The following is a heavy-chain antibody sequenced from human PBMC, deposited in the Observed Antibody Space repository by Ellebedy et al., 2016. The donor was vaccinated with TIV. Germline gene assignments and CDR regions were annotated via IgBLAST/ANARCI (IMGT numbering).Heavy chain of an antibody. V-gene: IGHV3-21*01. CDR2: ISSSSSSI. J-gene: IGHJ4*02. Sequence: PGGSLRLSCAASGFTFNTYTMNWVRQAPGKGLEWVSSISSSSSSIYYADSVKGRFTISRDNAKNSLFLQMNSLRADDTAVYSCARVDRGLFDYWGQGTLVTVSS. CDR1: GFTFNTYT. D-gene: IGHD3/OR15-3a*01. CDR3: ARVDRGLFDY.